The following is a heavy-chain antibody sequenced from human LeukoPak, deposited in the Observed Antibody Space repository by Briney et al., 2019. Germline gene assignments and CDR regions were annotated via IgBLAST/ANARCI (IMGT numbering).Heavy chain of an antibody. CDR2: IYNTLDV. D-gene: IGHD3-22*01. J-gene: IGHJ4*02. V-gene: IGHV4-59*02. CDR1: GGSVIGSY. Sequence: SQTLSLTCTVSGGSVIGSYWTWIRQSPGGSLQYLRYIYNTLDVNYRPSLKSRVTISIDMSRNQVSLRLTSVTAADTAIYYCARSRNYDTTGFNPSYYLDSWGQGALVTVAS. CDR3: ARSRNYDTTGFNPSYYLDS.